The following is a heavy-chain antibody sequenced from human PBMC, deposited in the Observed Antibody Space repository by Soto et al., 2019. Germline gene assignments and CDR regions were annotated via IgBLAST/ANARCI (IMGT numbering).Heavy chain of an antibody. CDR2: INPNSGGT. Sequence: ASVKVSCKASGYTFTGYYMHWVRQAPGQGLEWMGWINPNSGGTNYAQKFQGWVTVTRDTSISTAYMELSRLRSDDTAVYYCARDRGNYDILTGYSYYGMDVWGQGTTVTVSS. V-gene: IGHV1-2*04. D-gene: IGHD3-9*01. CDR1: GYTFTGYY. J-gene: IGHJ6*02. CDR3: ARDRGNYDILTGYSYYGMDV.